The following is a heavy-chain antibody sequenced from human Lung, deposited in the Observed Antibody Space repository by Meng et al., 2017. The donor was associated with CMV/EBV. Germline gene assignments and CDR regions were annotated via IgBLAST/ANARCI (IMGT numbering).Heavy chain of an antibody. CDR2: IYYSGST. J-gene: IGHJ6*02. Sequence: SCTVSGGSISSGDYYWSWIRQPPGKGLEWIGYIYYSGSTYYNPSLKSRVTISVDTSKNQFSLKLSSVTAADTAVYYCARDSVPSTTYYYYGMDVWSQGTTVTVSS. V-gene: IGHV4-30-4*08. CDR3: ARDSVPSTTYYYYGMDV. CDR1: GGSISSGDYY. D-gene: IGHD2/OR15-2a*01.